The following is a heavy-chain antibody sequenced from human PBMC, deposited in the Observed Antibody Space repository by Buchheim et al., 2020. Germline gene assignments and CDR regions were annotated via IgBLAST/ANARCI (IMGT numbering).Heavy chain of an antibody. V-gene: IGHV1-8*01. J-gene: IGHJ4*02. Sequence: QVQLVQSGAEVKKPGASVKVSCKASGYTFNIYDINWVRQAPGQGLEWMGWVIPDSGKTGYAQNFQGRVIMTRNTSTSTAYMKLSSLRSEDTGVYFCAALLPDYWGQGTL. CDR1: GYTFNIYD. CDR2: VIPDSGKT. CDR3: AALLPDY. D-gene: IGHD2-21*01.